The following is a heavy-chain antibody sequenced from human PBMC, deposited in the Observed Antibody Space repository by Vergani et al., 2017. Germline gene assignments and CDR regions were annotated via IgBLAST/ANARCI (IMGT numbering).Heavy chain of an antibody. Sequence: VQLQESGPGLVKPSGTLSLTCAVSGGSISSSNWWSWVRQPPGKGLEWVSSISSSSSYIYYADSVKGRFTISRDNAKNSLYLQMNSLRAEDTAVYYCARGGYCSSTSCYFLSSYWFDPWGQGTLVTVSS. CDR1: GGSISSSN. J-gene: IGHJ5*02. CDR3: ARGGYCSSTSCYFLSSYWFDP. CDR2: ISSSSSYI. D-gene: IGHD2-2*01. V-gene: IGHV3-21*01.